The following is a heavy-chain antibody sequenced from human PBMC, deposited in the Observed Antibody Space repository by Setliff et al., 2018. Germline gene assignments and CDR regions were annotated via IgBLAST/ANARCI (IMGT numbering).Heavy chain of an antibody. J-gene: IGHJ4*02. CDR2: INPNSGNT. D-gene: IGHD3-3*01. CDR1: GYTFTNYD. CDR3: ARGPRHNFWSGYYLVAVNY. V-gene: IGHV1-8*02. Sequence: VSCKASGYTFTNYDINWVRQATGQGLEWMGWINPNSGNTGYAQNFQGRVTMTRNTSISTAYMELSSLRFEDTAVYYCARGPRHNFWSGYYLVAVNYWGQGTLVTVSS.